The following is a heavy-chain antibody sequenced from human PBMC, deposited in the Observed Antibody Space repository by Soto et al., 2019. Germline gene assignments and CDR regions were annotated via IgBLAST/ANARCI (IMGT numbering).Heavy chain of an antibody. CDR2: VYYSGTT. CDR3: ARTTAVPNTLRSRYFFDY. Sequence: PSETLSLTCSVSGGSVSDKTYYWSWIRQPPGKRLDWIGYVYYSGTTNYNPSLKSRVTISVDLSKNRFSLRLSSVTTADTALYYCARTTAVPNTLRSRYFFDYWGQGTMVTVSS. J-gene: IGHJ4*02. D-gene: IGHD4-17*01. V-gene: IGHV4-61*01. CDR1: GGSVSDKTYY.